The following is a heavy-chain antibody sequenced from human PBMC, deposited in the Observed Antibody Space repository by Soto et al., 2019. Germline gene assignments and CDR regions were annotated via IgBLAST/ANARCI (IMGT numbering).Heavy chain of an antibody. CDR1: GFTFSSYN. V-gene: IGHV3-48*01. D-gene: IGHD3-3*01. J-gene: IGHJ4*02. CDR2: ISSSSSTI. Sequence: EVQLVESGGGLVQPGGSLRLSCAASGFTFSSYNMNWVRQAPGKGLEWVSYISSSSSTIYYADSVKGRFTISRDNAKNSLYLQMNSLRAEDTAVYYCARDGGRLDIRFLEWLYPFDYWGQGTLVTVSS. CDR3: ARDGGRLDIRFLEWLYPFDY.